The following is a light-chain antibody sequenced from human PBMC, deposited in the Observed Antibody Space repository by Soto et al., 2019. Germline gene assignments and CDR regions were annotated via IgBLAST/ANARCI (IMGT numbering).Light chain of an antibody. Sequence: DIELTLSPSTLSPTVGDRVTITCQASQSISSCLAWYQQKPGKAPKLLIYDASSLESGVPSRFSGSGSGTELTLTVSSLQNDDIATYYCQQYKSYSPWPFGQGTKVDIK. CDR3: QQYKSYSPWP. CDR1: QSISSC. J-gene: IGKJ1*01. CDR2: DAS. V-gene: IGKV1-5*01.